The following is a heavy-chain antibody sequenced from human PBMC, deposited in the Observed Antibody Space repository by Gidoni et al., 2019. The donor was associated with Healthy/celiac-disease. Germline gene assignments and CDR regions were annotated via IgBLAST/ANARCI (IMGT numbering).Heavy chain of an antibody. J-gene: IGHJ4*02. D-gene: IGHD6-13*01. Sequence: QVQLVQSGAEVQKPGASVKVSCKSSGYTFTSYYMHWVRQSPGQGLEWMGIINPSGGSTSYAQKLQGRVTMTRDTSTSTVYMELSSMRSEDTAVYYCAREGVIARLDYWGQGTLVTVSS. CDR3: AREGVIARLDY. CDR1: GYTFTSYY. CDR2: INPSGGST. V-gene: IGHV1-46*04.